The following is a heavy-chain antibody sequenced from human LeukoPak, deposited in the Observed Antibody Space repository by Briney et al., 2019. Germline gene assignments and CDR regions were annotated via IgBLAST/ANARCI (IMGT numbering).Heavy chain of an antibody. CDR3: ARGPLNKFGVDD. CDR2: ISSGSTYT. V-gene: IGHV3-11*05. J-gene: IGHJ6*02. Sequence: PGGSLRLSCAASGFTFSDYYMSWIRQAPGKGLEWVSYISSGSTYTNYAASVEGRFTISRDNARNSVYLQLNSLRAEDAAVYYCARGPLNKFGVDDWGQGTTVTVSS. CDR1: GFTFSDYY. D-gene: IGHD1/OR15-1a*01.